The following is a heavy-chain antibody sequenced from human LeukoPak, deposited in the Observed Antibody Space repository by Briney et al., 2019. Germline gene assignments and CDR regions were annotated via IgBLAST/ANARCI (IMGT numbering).Heavy chain of an antibody. CDR1: GGSISSYY. J-gene: IGHJ3*02. D-gene: IGHD5-18*01. CDR2: IYYSGST. V-gene: IGHV4-59*01. CDR3: ARYTAMVAFHARGFDI. Sequence: SETLSLTCTVSGGSISSYYWSWIRQPPGKGLEWIGYIYYSGSTTYNPSLKSRVAISVDTSKNQFSLKLSSVTAADTAVYYCARYTAMVAFHARGFDIWGQGTMVTVSS.